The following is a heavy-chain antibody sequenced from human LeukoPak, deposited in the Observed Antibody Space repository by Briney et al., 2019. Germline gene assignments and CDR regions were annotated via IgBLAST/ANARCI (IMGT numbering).Heavy chain of an antibody. CDR3: ARDRDYGDYVVARGFDY. CDR2: INWNGGST. D-gene: IGHD4-17*01. J-gene: IGHJ4*02. Sequence: PGGTLRLSRAASGFIFSSYGMSWVRQAPGKGLEWVSGINWNGGSTGYADSVKGRFTISRDNAKNSLYLQMNSLRAEDTAVYYCARDRDYGDYVVARGFDYWGQGTLVTVSS. V-gene: IGHV3-20*04. CDR1: GFIFSSYG.